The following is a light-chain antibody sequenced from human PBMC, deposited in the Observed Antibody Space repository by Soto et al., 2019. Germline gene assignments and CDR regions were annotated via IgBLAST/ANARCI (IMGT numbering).Light chain of an antibody. Sequence: EIVLTQSPATLSLSPGERATLSCRASQSVGSYLAWYQHKPGQAPRLLIYDASNRATGTPVRFSGSGSGTDFTLTISSLEPEYSAIYFCQQRNNWPMYTFGQGTKLEIK. CDR3: QQRNNWPMYT. CDR2: DAS. V-gene: IGKV3-11*01. J-gene: IGKJ2*01. CDR1: QSVGSY.